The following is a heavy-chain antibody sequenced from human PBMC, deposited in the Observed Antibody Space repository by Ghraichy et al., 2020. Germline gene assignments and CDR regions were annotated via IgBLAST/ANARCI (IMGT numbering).Heavy chain of an antibody. CDR2: INPNSGGT. CDR3: AIDISLSTRSGQPYGMDV. J-gene: IGHJ6*02. D-gene: IGHD3-9*01. CDR1: GYTFTGYY. V-gene: IGHV1-2*04. Sequence: ASVKVSCKASGYTFTGYYMHWVRQAPGQGLEWMGWINPNSGGTNYAQKFQGWVTMTRDTSISTAYMELSRLRSDDTAVYYCAIDISLSTRSGQPYGMDVWGQGTTVTVSS.